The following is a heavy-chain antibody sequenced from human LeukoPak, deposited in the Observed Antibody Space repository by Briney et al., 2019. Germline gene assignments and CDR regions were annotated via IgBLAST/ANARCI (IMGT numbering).Heavy chain of an antibody. V-gene: IGHV3-23*01. D-gene: IGHD3-10*02. Sequence: GGSLRLSCAASGFFFNTNAMSWVRQAPGMGLEWVAAIGNSDETYYADSVKGRFTISRDNAKNSLYLQMNSLRAEDTAVYYCAELGITMIGGVWGKGTTVTISS. J-gene: IGHJ6*04. CDR2: IGNSDET. CDR3: AELGITMIGGV. CDR1: GFFFNTNA.